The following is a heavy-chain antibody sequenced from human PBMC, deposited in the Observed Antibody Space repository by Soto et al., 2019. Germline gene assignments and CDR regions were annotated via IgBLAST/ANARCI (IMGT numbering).Heavy chain of an antibody. Sequence: SVKVSCKASGGTFSSYAISWVRQAPGQGLEWMGGIIPIFGTANYAQKFQGRVTITADESTSTAYMELSSLGSEDTAVYYCARDHMTVEAGTVSYYYGMDVWGQGTTVTVSS. V-gene: IGHV1-69*13. CDR2: IIPIFGTA. CDR3: ARDHMTVEAGTVSYYYGMDV. CDR1: GGTFSSYA. D-gene: IGHD6-19*01. J-gene: IGHJ6*02.